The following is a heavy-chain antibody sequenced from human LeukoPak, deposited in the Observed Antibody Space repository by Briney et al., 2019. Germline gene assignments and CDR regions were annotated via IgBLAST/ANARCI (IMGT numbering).Heavy chain of an antibody. CDR3: ASEGPEGRYYFDS. CDR2: IYYSGST. J-gene: IGHJ4*02. Sequence: SETLSLTCTVSGDSISTYYWSWIRQPPGKGLEWIGYIYYSGSTNYNPSLKSRVTISVDTSKNQFSLKVTSVTAADTAVYYCASEGPEGRYYFDSWGQGTLVTVSS. V-gene: IGHV4-59*01. CDR1: GDSISTYY. D-gene: IGHD1-14*01.